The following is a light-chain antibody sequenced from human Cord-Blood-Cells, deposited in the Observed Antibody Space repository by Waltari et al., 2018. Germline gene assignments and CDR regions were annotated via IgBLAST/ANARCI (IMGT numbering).Light chain of an antibody. J-gene: IGKJ2*01. V-gene: IGKV3-15*01. CDR3: QQYNNWPYT. CDR2: GAS. CDR1: QSVSSY. Sequence: EIAMTQSPATLSVSPRERATISCSASQSVSSYVAWYQQKPGQAPRLLIYGASTMATGIPARFSGSGSGTDFTLTISSLQSEDFAVYYCQQYNNWPYTFGQGTKVEIK.